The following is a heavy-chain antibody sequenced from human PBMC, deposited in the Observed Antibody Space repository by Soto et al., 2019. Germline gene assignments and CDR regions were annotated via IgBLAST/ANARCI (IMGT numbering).Heavy chain of an antibody. Sequence: QVQLVQSGTEVKKPGVSVKVSCKASGYTFRSYGISWVRQAPGQGPEWMGWISGYNGNTHYPQKFQGKVTMTTDTSTSTAYMELRSLRSDDTAVYYCAKADSNYAGRFSYYYMDVWGNGTLVTVSS. D-gene: IGHD4-4*01. CDR2: ISGYNGNT. J-gene: IGHJ6*03. V-gene: IGHV1-18*01. CDR1: GYTFRSYG. CDR3: AKADSNYAGRFSYYYMDV.